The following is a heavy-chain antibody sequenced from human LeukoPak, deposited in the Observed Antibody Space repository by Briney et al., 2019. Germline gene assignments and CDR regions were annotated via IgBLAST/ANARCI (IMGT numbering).Heavy chain of an antibody. J-gene: IGHJ6*03. CDR3: AKDGGLIYYYYMDV. Sequence: GGSLRLSCAASGFTFSTYTMNWVRQAPGKGLECVSYISGSGTSIYYADSVEGRFTISRDNAKNSLYLQMNSLRAEDSAVYYCAKDGGLIYYYYMDVWGKGTTVTVAS. CDR1: GFTFSTYT. CDR2: ISGSGTSI. V-gene: IGHV3-48*01. D-gene: IGHD3/OR15-3a*01.